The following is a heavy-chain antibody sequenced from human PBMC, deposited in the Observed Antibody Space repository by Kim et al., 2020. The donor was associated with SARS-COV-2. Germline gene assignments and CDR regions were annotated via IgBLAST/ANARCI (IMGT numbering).Heavy chain of an antibody. V-gene: IGHV4-31*03. J-gene: IGHJ4*02. CDR3: ARETIMVRGVALYYFDY. D-gene: IGHD3-10*01. Sequence: SETLSLTCTVSGGSISSGGYYWSWIRQHPGKGLEWIGYIYYSGSTYYNPSLKSRVTISVDTSKNQFSLKLSSVTAADTAVYYCARETIMVRGVALYYFDYWGQGTLVTVSS. CDR1: GGSISSGGYY. CDR2: IYYSGST.